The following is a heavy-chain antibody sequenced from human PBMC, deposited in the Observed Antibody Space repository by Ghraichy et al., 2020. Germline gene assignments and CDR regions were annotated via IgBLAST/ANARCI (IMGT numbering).Heavy chain of an antibody. Sequence: GESLNISCAASGFTFSSYAMSWVRQAPGKGLEWVSAISGSGGSTYYADSVKGRFTISRDNSKNTLYLQMNSLRAEDTAVYYCAKGYSSTLNWFDPWGQGTLVTVSS. CDR1: GFTFSSYA. D-gene: IGHD6-13*01. CDR3: AKGYSSTLNWFDP. V-gene: IGHV3-23*01. CDR2: ISGSGGST. J-gene: IGHJ5*02.